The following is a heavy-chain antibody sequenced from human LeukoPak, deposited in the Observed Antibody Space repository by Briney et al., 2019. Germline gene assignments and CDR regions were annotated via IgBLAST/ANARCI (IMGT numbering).Heavy chain of an antibody. Sequence: PSESLSLTCAVYGGSFSGYYWSWIRQPPGKGLEWIGEINHGGSTNYKPSLKSRVTISVDTSRKQFSLKLSSVTAADSAVYYCATNPGGYCSSSNCYGEAPWGQGTLVTVSS. CDR2: INHGGST. V-gene: IGHV4-34*01. D-gene: IGHD2-2*01. CDR3: ATNPGGYCSSSNCYGEAP. J-gene: IGHJ5*02. CDR1: GGSFSGYY.